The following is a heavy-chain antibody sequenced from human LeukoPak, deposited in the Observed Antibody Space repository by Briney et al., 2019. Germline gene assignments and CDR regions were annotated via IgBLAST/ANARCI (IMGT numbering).Heavy chain of an antibody. Sequence: PSETLSLTCAVYDGSLSGHYWSWIRQPPGKGLEWIGYIYYSGSTNYNPSLKSRVTISVDTSKNQFSLKLSSVTAADTAVYYCARLKAADPMEADYWGQGTLVTVSS. CDR1: DGSLSGHY. V-gene: IGHV4-59*11. J-gene: IGHJ4*02. CDR2: IYYSGST. D-gene: IGHD6-13*01. CDR3: ARLKAADPMEADY.